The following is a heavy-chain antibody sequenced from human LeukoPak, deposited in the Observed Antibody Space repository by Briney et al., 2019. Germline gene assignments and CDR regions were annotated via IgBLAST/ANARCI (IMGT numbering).Heavy chain of an antibody. CDR1: GFTFSSYA. CDR3: ARDSGFSGTQRGEY. Sequence: GGSLRLSCAASGFTFSSYAMHWVRQAPGKGPEWVAVISYDGTNKYYADSVKGRFTISRDNFKYTLYLQMNSLRTEDTAVYYCARDSGFSGTQRGEYWGQGTLVTVSS. CDR2: ISYDGTNK. J-gene: IGHJ4*02. V-gene: IGHV3-30*04. D-gene: IGHD3/OR15-3a*01.